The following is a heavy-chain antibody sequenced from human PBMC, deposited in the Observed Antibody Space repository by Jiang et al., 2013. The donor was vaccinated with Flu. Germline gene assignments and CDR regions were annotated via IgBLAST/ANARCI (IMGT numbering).Heavy chain of an antibody. CDR1: GGSISSAGYY. Sequence: GSGLVKPSQTLSLTCTLSGGSISSAGYYWSWIRQHPGKGLEWIGHIYYSGSTYYNSSLKSRVTMSVDTSKNQFSLKLSSVTAADTAVYFCARLRNYIGAFDYWGQGALVTVSS. J-gene: IGHJ4*02. D-gene: IGHD1-7*01. CDR2: IYYSGST. V-gene: IGHV4-31*03. CDR3: ARLRNYIGAFDY.